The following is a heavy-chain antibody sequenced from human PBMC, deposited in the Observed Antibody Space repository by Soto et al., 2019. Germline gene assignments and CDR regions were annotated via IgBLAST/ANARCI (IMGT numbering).Heavy chain of an antibody. J-gene: IGHJ3*01. Sequence: EVQLVESGGGVVRPGGSLRLSCVASGFRFDDFGLTWVRQVPGKGPEWVAGITWNAGSKGYADSVKGRFTISRDNAKNSLHLQMDSLREEDTALYFCARDGGVVTVDAFDLWGQRTMVTVSS. V-gene: IGHV3-20*04. D-gene: IGHD3-16*01. CDR2: ITWNAGSK. CDR3: ARDGGVVTVDAFDL. CDR1: GFRFDDFG.